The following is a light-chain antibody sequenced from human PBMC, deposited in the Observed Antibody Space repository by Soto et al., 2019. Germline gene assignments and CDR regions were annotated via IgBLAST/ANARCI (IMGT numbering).Light chain of an antibody. CDR2: DVS. Sequence: EIVLTQSPGTLSLSPGERATLSCRSSQSVSSNYLARYQQKPDQAPRLVIYDVSGRATGIPDRFSGSGSGTEFSLTISRLEPEDLAVDYCEQYGSSPTFGERTKVVIK. J-gene: IGKJ1*01. CDR1: QSVSSNY. CDR3: EQYGSSPT. V-gene: IGKV3-20*01.